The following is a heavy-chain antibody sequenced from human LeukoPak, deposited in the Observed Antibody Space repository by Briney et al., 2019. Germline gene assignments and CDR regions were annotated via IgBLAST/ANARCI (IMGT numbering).Heavy chain of an antibody. Sequence: SQTLSLTCTASGGSISSGGYYWSWIRQHPGKGLEWIGYIYYSGSTYYNPSLKSRVTISVDTSKNQFSLKLSSVTAADTAVYYCAGGGYYDSSGTALSWWGQGTLVTVSS. V-gene: IGHV4-31*03. CDR3: AGGGYYDSSGTALSW. CDR2: IYYSGST. CDR1: GGSISSGGYY. D-gene: IGHD3-22*01. J-gene: IGHJ4*02.